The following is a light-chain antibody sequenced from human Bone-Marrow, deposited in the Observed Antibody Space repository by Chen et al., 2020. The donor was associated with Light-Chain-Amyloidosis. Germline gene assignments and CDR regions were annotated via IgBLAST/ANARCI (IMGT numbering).Light chain of an antibody. J-gene: IGLJ1*01. CDR3: SAYTGTNTLV. V-gene: IGLV2-14*01. Sequence: QSALTQPASVSGSPGQSITISCTGTSSDVGGDNHVSWYQQHPDKAPKLMIYEVTNRPSWVPCRFSGSKSDNTAPLTISGLQTEDEADYFCSAYTGTNTLVFGSGTRVTVL. CDR1: SSDVGGDNH. CDR2: EVT.